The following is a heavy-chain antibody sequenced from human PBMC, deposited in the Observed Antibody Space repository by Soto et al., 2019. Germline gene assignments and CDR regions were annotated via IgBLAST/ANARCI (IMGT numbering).Heavy chain of an antibody. J-gene: IGHJ6*02. V-gene: IGHV3-73*02. CDR3: GYDFWSGYYSVGQTSGMDV. D-gene: IGHD3-3*01. Sequence: EVQLVESGGGLVQPGGSLKLSCAASGFTFIGSAIHWVRQASGKGLEWVGRIRDKVNKYATAYAASVTGRFTISRDDSKNMAYLKMNSLKTDDTAVYYCGYDFWSGYYSVGQTSGMDVWGQGTTVTVSS. CDR2: IRDKVNKYAT. CDR1: GFTFIGSA.